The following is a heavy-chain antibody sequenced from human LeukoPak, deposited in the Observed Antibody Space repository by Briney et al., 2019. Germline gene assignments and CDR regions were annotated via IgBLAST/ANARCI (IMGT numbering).Heavy chain of an antibody. V-gene: IGHV3-23*01. Sequence: GGSLRLSCAASGFTFSSYAMSWVRQAPGKGLEWVSAISGSGGSTYYADSVKGRFTISRDNSKNTLYLQMNSLRAEDTAVYYCAKGLGDCSGGSCYPHAFDIWGQGTMVTVSS. CDR2: ISGSGGST. CDR3: AKGLGDCSGGSCYPHAFDI. CDR1: GFTFSSYA. D-gene: IGHD2-15*01. J-gene: IGHJ3*02.